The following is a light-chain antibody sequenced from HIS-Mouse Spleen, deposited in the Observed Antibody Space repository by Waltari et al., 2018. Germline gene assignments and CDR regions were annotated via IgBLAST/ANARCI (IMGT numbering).Light chain of an antibody. J-gene: IGLJ1*01. CDR2: EVS. CDR1: SSDVGGYNY. Sequence: QSALTQPASVSGSPGQSITISCTGTSSDVGGYNYVSWYQQHPGKAPKLMIYEVSNRPSGVSNRVSGSKSVNTASLTISGLQAEDEADYYCSSYTSSSTYVFGTGTKVTVL. V-gene: IGLV2-14*01. CDR3: SSYTSSSTYV.